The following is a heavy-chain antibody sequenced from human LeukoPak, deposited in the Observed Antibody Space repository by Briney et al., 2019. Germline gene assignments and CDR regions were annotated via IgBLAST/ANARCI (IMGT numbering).Heavy chain of an antibody. Sequence: ASVKVSCKASGYTFTGYYMHWVRQAPGQGLEWMGWINPNSGGTNYAQKFQGRVTMTRDTSISTAYMELSRLRSDDTAVYYCARARTLYSYSDYWGQGTLITVSS. D-gene: IGHD5-18*01. CDR2: INPNSGGT. CDR1: GYTFTGYY. J-gene: IGHJ4*02. CDR3: ARARTLYSYSDY. V-gene: IGHV1-2*02.